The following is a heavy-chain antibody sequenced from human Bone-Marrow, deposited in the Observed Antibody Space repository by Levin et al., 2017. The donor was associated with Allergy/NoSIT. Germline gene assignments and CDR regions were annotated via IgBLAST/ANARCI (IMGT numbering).Heavy chain of an antibody. J-gene: IGHJ3*02. CDR1: GFTVSSNY. Sequence: LSGGSLRLSCAASGFTVSSNYMSWVRQAPGKGLEWVSVIYSGGSTYYADSVKGRFTISRDNSKNTLYLQMNSLRAEDTAVYYCASEVTTDAFDIWGQGTMVTVSS. CDR3: ASEVTTDAFDI. CDR2: IYSGGST. D-gene: IGHD4-17*01. V-gene: IGHV3-66*01.